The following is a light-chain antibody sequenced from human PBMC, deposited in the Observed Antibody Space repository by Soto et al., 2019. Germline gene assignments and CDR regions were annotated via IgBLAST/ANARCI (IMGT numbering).Light chain of an antibody. V-gene: IGLV2-18*02. CDR2: EVS. Sequence: QSALTQPPSVSGSPGQSVAISCTGTSSDLGSYNRVSWYQQPPGAAPKLMIYEVSNRPSGVPDRFSGSKSGNTASLTISGLQAEDEADYYCNSYTGSSTYVFGTGTKVTVL. J-gene: IGLJ1*01. CDR1: SSDLGSYNR. CDR3: NSYTGSSTYV.